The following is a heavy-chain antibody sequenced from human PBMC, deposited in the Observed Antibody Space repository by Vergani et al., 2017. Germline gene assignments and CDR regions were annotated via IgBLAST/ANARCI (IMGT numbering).Heavy chain of an antibody. CDR2: IRYDGSNK. CDR1: GFTFSSYG. Sequence: QVQLVESGGGVVQPGGSLRLSCAASGFTFSSYGMHWVRQAHGKGLEWVAFIRYDGSNKYYADSVKGRFTISRDNSENTLYLQMNSLRAEDTAVYYCAKDLDDILTGPFDYWGQGTLVTVSS. V-gene: IGHV3-30*02. D-gene: IGHD3-9*01. CDR3: AKDLDDILTGPFDY. J-gene: IGHJ4*02.